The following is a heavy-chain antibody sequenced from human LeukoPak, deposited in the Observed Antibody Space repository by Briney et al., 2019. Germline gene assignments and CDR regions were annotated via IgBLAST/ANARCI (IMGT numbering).Heavy chain of an antibody. CDR3: AREISMFVNAFDL. CDR1: GFSFSSSG. V-gene: IGHV3-33*01. CDR2: IWYDGSNE. D-gene: IGHD3-10*02. Sequence: GRSPRLSCAASGFSFSSSGMHWVRHAPGKGLELVAVIWYDGSNEYYADSVKGRFTISRDNSKNTLHLQMNSLRVEGTSVYYCAREISMFVNAFDLWGQGTLVAVSS. J-gene: IGHJ3*01.